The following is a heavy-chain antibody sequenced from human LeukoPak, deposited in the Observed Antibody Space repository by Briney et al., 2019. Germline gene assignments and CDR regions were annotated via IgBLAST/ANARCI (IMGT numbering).Heavy chain of an antibody. CDR2: ISGSGGST. V-gene: IGHV3-23*01. CDR1: GFTFSSYA. J-gene: IGHJ4*02. D-gene: IGHD6-19*01. Sequence: GGSLRLSCAASGFTFSSYAMSWVRQAPGKGLEWVSAISGSGGSTYYADSVKGRFTISRDNSKNTLYLQMNNLRAEDTAVYYCAKGGYSSGRYYFDYWGQGTLVTVSS. CDR3: AKGGYSSGRYYFDY.